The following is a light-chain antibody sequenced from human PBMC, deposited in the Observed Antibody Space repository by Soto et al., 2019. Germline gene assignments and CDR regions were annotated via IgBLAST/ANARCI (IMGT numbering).Light chain of an antibody. CDR1: SSNIGSNY. J-gene: IGLJ2*01. CDR3: AAWDDSLSGYVV. V-gene: IGLV1-47*01. CDR2: RNN. Sequence: QLVLTQPPSASGTPGRRVTISCSGSSSNIGSNYVYWYQQLPGTAPKLLIYRNNQRPSGVADRFSGSKSGTSASLAISGLRSEDEADYYCAAWDDSLSGYVVFGGGTKVTVL.